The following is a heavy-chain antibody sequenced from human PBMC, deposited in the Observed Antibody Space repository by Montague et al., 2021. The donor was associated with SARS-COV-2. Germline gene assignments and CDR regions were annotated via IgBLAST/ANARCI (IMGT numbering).Heavy chain of an antibody. D-gene: IGHD3-22*01. Sequence: SLRLSCAVSGFTFSSYEMNWVRQAPGKGLEWVSYISSSGSTIYHADSVKGRFTISRDNAKNSLYLQMNSLRAEDTAVYYCARNYYDSSGYYYPFYYYGMDVWGQGTTVTVSS. J-gene: IGHJ6*02. V-gene: IGHV3-48*03. CDR1: GFTFSSYE. CDR2: ISSSGSTI. CDR3: ARNYYDSSGYYYPFYYYGMDV.